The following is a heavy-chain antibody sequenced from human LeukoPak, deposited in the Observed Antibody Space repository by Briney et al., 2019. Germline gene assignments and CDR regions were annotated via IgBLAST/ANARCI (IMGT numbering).Heavy chain of an antibody. Sequence: GGSLRLSCAASGWMHWVRQDPGKGLVWVSGINHDGSRTFYADSVKGRFTISRDNSKNTLFLRMNTLRVEDTAVYYCAREESTQKIHALDPWGQGTLVTVSA. CDR1: GW. J-gene: IGHJ5*02. V-gene: IGHV3-74*01. CDR2: INHDGSRT. CDR3: AREESTQKIHALDP.